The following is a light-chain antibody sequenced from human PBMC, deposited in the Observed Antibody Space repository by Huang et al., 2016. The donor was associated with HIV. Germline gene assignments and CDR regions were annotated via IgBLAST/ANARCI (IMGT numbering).Light chain of an antibody. CDR1: QNVFSN. J-gene: IGKJ1*01. Sequence: EIVMTQSPGPLSVSPGARGTLSCRAGQNVFSNLAWYQQKPGQAPRLLIYGASTRATGIPARFSGSGSGTECTLTITSLQAEDFAVYYCQQYNNWSWTFGQGTKVEIK. CDR2: GAS. V-gene: IGKV3-15*01. CDR3: QQYNNWSWT.